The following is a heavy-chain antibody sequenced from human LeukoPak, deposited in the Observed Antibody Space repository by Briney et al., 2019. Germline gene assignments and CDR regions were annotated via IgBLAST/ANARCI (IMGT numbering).Heavy chain of an antibody. D-gene: IGHD3-3*01. J-gene: IGHJ3*02. CDR3: AKASGRFAFDI. CDR2: ISSSGSTI. V-gene: IGHV3-48*03. Sequence: PGGSLRLSCAASGFTFSSYEMNWVRQAPGKGLEWVSYISSSGSTIYYADSVKGRFTISRDNAKNSLYLQMNSLRAEDTAVYYCAKASGRFAFDIWGQGTMVTVSS. CDR1: GFTFSSYE.